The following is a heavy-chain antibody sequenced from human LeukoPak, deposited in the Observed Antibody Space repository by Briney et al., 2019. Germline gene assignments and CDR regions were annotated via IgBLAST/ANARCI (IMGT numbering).Heavy chain of an antibody. Sequence: TGGSLRLSCAASGFTFSDYYMSWIRQPPGKGLEWIGSIYYSGSTYYNPSLKSRVTISVDTSKNQFSLKLSSVTAADTAVYYCAGHAREGSCLPFDYWGQGTLVTVSS. V-gene: IGHV4-39*01. CDR2: IYYSGST. CDR1: GFTFSDYY. CDR3: AGHAREGSCLPFDY. J-gene: IGHJ4*02. D-gene: IGHD2-15*01.